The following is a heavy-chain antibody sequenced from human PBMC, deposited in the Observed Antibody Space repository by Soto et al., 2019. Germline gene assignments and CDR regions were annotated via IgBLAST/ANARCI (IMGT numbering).Heavy chain of an antibody. CDR3: ARGAFCGADCYPMDV. CDR2: IRSSGDTI. D-gene: IGHD2-21*02. CDR1: GFTFSTYN. V-gene: IGHV3-48*02. Sequence: PGGSLRLSCAASGFTFSTYNMNWVRQAPGRGLEWVSYIRSSGDTIYYADSVKGRFTTSRDNARNSLYLQLNSLRDEDTAVYYCARGAFCGADCYPMDVWGQGTTVTVSS. J-gene: IGHJ6*02.